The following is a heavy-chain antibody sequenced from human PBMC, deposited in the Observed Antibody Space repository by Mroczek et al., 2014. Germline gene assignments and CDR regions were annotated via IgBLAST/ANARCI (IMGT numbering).Heavy chain of an antibody. V-gene: IGHV4-61*02. J-gene: IGHJ6*03. CDR2: IYTSGST. D-gene: IGHD2-2*01. CDR1: GGSISSGSYY. Sequence: QVQLQESGPGLVKPSQTLSLTCTVSGGSISSGSYYWSWIRQPAGKGLEWIGRIYTSGSTNYNPSLKSRVTISVDTSKNQFSLKLSSVTAADTAVYYCARVIGDIVVVPADAQNYYYYMDVWGKGTTVT. CDR3: ARVIGDIVVVPADAQNYYYYMDV.